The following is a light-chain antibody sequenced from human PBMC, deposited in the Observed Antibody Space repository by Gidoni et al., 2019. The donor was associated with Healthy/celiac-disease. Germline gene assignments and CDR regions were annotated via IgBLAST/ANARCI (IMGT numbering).Light chain of an antibody. CDR2: KAS. V-gene: IGKV1-5*03. J-gene: IGKJ1*01. CDR1: QSISSW. CDR3: QQYNSYPWT. Sequence: DIQMTQSPSTLSASVGDRVTITCRASQSISSWLAWYQQNPGKAPKLLIYKASSLESGFPSRFSGSGSGTEFTLTISSLQPDDFATYYCQQYNSYPWTFGQGTKVEIK.